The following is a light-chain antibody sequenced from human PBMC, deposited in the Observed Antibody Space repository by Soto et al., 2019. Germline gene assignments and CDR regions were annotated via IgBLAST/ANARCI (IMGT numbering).Light chain of an antibody. Sequence: QSALTQPASVSGSHGQSITISCTGTGSDVGGYNYVSWYQQHPGKAPKLMIYDVSNRPSGVSNRFSGSKSGNTASLTISGLQAEDEADYYCSSYTGSSTYVVFGGGTKLTVL. CDR2: DVS. CDR3: SSYTGSSTYVV. J-gene: IGLJ2*01. CDR1: GSDVGGYNY. V-gene: IGLV2-14*01.